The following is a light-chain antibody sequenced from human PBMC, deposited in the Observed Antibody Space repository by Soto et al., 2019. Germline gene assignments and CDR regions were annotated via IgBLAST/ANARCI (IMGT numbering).Light chain of an antibody. V-gene: IGLV2-14*01. Sequence: QSVLAQPASVSGSPGQSITISCTGSTSDVGAYNYVSWYKHHAGQAPKLMIYEVSNRPSGVSNRSSGSKPGNTASLTISGLQADDEGDYYCSSKTSSSSPFVFGTGTKVTVL. CDR2: EVS. J-gene: IGLJ1*01. CDR1: TSDVGAYNY. CDR3: SSKTSSSSPFV.